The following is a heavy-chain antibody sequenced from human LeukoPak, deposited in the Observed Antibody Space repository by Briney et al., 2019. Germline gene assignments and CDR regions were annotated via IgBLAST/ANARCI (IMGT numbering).Heavy chain of an antibody. V-gene: IGHV3-48*01. CDR2: ITSTSSFI. Sequence: PGGSLRLSCAASGFTFSSYDMNWVRQAPGKGLEWVSYITSTSSFIYYADSVKGRFTISRDNAKSSLYLQMNSLRAEDTAVYYCARDLLTGREILNWGQGTLVTVSS. CDR3: ARDLLTGREILN. J-gene: IGHJ4*02. CDR1: GFTFSSYD. D-gene: IGHD3-9*01.